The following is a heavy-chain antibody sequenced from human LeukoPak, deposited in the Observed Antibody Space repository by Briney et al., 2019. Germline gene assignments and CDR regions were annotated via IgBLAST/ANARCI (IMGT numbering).Heavy chain of an antibody. CDR3: ATVLSLPWLALFDY. CDR1: GYTLTELS. V-gene: IGHV1-24*01. D-gene: IGHD6-19*01. J-gene: IGHJ4*02. Sequence: ASVKVSCKVSGYTLTELSMHWVRQAPGKGLEWMGGFDPEDGETIYAQKFQGRVTMTEDTSTDTAYMELSSLRSEDTAVYYCATVLSLPWLALFDYWGQGTLVTVSS. CDR2: FDPEDGET.